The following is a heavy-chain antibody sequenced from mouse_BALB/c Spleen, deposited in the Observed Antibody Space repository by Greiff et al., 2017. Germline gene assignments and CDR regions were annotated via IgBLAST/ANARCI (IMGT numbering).Heavy chain of an antibody. V-gene: IGHV5-4*02. J-gene: IGHJ2*01. CDR2: ISDGGSYT. CDR1: GFTFSDYY. Sequence: EVKVVESGGGLVKPGGSLKLSCAASGFTFSDYYMYWVRQTPEKRLEWVATISDGGSYTYYPDSVKGRFTISRDNAKNNLYLQMSSLKSEDTAMYYCARAGYRSLYFDYWGQGTTLTVSS. CDR3: ARAGYRSLYFDY. D-gene: IGHD2-14*01.